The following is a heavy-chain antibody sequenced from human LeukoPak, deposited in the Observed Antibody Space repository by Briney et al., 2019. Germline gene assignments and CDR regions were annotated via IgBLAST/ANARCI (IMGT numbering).Heavy chain of an antibody. J-gene: IGHJ5*02. CDR1: GGSFSGYY. CDR2: INHSGST. CDR3: ARRGRPGKVRGVIITNWFDP. D-gene: IGHD3-10*01. Sequence: SETLPLTCAVYGGSFSGYYWSWIRQPPGKGLEWIGEINHSGSTNYNPSLKSRVTISVDTSKNQFSLKLSSVTAADTAVYYCARRGRPGKVRGVIITNWFDPWGQGTLVTVSS. V-gene: IGHV4-34*01.